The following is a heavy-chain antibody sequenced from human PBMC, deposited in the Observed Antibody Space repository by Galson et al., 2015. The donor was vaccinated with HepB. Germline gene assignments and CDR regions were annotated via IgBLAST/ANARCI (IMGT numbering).Heavy chain of an antibody. CDR1: GFSLSTSGMC. CDR3: ARGEWLDGHAAFDY. V-gene: IGHV2-70*11. Sequence: ALVKPTQTLTLTCTFSGFSLSTSGMCVSWIRQPPVKALEWLARIDWDDDKYYSTSLKTRLTISKDTSKNQVVLTMTNMDPVDTATYYGARGEWLDGHAAFDYWGQGTLVTVSS. J-gene: IGHJ4*02. D-gene: IGHD5-12*01. CDR2: IDWDDDK.